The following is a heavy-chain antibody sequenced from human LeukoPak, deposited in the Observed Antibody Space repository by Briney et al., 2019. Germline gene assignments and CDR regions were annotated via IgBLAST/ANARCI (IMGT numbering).Heavy chain of an antibody. Sequence: GGSLRLSCAASGFTFSSYAMHWVRQAPGKGLEWVAVISYDGSNKYCADSVKGRFTISRDNSKNTLYLQMNSLRAEDTAVYYCAKDPWVVPDLVGYYFDYWGQGTLVTVSS. CDR1: GFTFSSYA. CDR2: ISYDGSNK. V-gene: IGHV3-30*04. CDR3: AKDPWVVPDLVGYYFDY. J-gene: IGHJ4*02. D-gene: IGHD2-2*01.